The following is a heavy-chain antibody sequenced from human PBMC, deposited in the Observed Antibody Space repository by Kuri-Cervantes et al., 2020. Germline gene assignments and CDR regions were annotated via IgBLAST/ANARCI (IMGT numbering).Heavy chain of an antibody. Sequence: LSLTCAASGFTFSSCALSWVRRAPGKGLEWVSAISGGGGTTYYADSVKGRFTISRDNSKNTLYLQMNSLRAEDTAVYYCANNKGYSSGWGQGTLVTVSS. CDR3: ANNKGYSSG. V-gene: IGHV3-23*01. CDR2: ISGGGGTT. CDR1: GFTFSSCA. D-gene: IGHD6-19*01. J-gene: IGHJ4*02.